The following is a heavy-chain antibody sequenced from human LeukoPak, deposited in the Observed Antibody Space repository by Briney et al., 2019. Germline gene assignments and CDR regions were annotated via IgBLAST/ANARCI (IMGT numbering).Heavy chain of an antibody. D-gene: IGHD3-3*01. CDR1: GFTFSSYS. Sequence: PGGSLRLSCAASGFTFSSYSMNWVRQAPGKGLEWVAVISYDGSNKYYADSVKGRFTISRDNSKNTLYLQMNSLRAEDTAVYYCARGRPVLRFLEWLKWGQGTLVTVSS. V-gene: IGHV3-30*03. J-gene: IGHJ4*02. CDR2: ISYDGSNK. CDR3: ARGRPVLRFLEWLK.